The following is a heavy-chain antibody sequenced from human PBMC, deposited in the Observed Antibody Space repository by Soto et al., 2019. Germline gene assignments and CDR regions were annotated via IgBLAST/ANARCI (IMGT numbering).Heavy chain of an antibody. J-gene: IGHJ6*02. CDR3: ARGTLGRRLGGPAAIVYYYYGMDV. Sequence: SETPFPTCAGYGGSFSGSYWTWIRQPPGKGLEGIGEINPSGITNYNPSLKSRVTISVDTSKNHFSLKLRSLTAADTAVYYCARGTLGRRLGGPAAIVYYYYGMDVCGQGTTVTVSS. D-gene: IGHD2-2*01. CDR1: GGSFSGSY. CDR2: INPSGIT. V-gene: IGHV4-34*01.